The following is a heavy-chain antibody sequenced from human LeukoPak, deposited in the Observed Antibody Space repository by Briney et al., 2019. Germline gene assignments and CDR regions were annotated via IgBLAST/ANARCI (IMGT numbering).Heavy chain of an antibody. CDR2: IYYSGST. CDR3: ARHFYDGNFYWYFDL. D-gene: IGHD4-23*01. CDR1: GGSISSYY. Sequence: SETLSLTCTVSGGSISSYYWSWIRQPPGKGLEWIGYIYYSGSTNYNPSLKSRVTISVDTSKNQFSLKLSSVTAADTAVYYCARHFYDGNFYWYFDLWGRGTLVTVSS. V-gene: IGHV4-59*08. J-gene: IGHJ2*01.